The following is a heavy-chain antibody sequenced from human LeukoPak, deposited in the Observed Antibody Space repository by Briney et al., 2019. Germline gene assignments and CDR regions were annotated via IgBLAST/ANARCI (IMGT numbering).Heavy chain of an antibody. D-gene: IGHD3-10*01. CDR3: ARDVSGRGSGSYSNYYYYMDV. CDR1: GYTFTSYG. CDR2: ISAYNGNT. Sequence: ASVKVSCKASGYTFTSYGISWVRQAPGQGLEWMGWISAYNGNTNYAQKLQGRVTMTTDTSTGTAYMELRSLRSDDTAVYYCARDVSGRGSGSYSNYYYYMDVWGKGTTVTVSS. V-gene: IGHV1-18*01. J-gene: IGHJ6*03.